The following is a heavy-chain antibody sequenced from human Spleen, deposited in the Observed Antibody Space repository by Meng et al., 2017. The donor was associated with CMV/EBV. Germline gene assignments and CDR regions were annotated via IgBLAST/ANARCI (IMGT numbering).Heavy chain of an antibody. CDR1: GFTFSSYA. D-gene: IGHD3-16*01. J-gene: IGHJ5*02. V-gene: IGHV3-23*03. CDR2: INSGGSRT. CDR3: AGGSNWFDP. Sequence: LRLSCAASGFTFSSYAMNWVRQAPGKGLEWVSVINSGGSRTKYADSVKGRFTISRDNSKNTLNLQMNSLRVEDTAVYYCAGGSNWFDPWGQGTLVTVSS.